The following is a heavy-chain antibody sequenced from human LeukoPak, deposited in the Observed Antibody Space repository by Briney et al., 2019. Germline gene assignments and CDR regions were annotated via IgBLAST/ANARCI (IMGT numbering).Heavy chain of an antibody. CDR3: ARDLHDFWSGYYSYYYYYGMDV. J-gene: IGHJ6*02. D-gene: IGHD3-3*01. CDR2: INPNSGGT. CDR1: GYTFTGYY. V-gene: IGHV1-2*02. Sequence: GASVKVSCKASGYTFTGYYMHWVRQAPGQGLEWMGWINPNSGGTNYAQKFQGRVTMTRDTSISTAYMELSRLRSDDTAVYYCARDLHDFWSGYYSYYYYYGMDVWGQGTTVTVSS.